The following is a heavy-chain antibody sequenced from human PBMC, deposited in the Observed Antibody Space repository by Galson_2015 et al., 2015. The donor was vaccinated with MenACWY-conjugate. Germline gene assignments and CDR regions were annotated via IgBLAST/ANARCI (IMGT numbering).Heavy chain of an antibody. CDR2: IRGDGSEK. CDR1: EFIFSDYW. CDR3: ARTTDYYDSSGYYGDFDY. D-gene: IGHD3-22*01. J-gene: IGHJ4*02. Sequence: SLRLSCAASEFIFSDYWMNWVRQAPGKGLEWVAIIRGDGSEKFYVDSVKGRFTISRDNAKNSLYLQLNSLRAEDTAVYYCARTTDYYDSSGYYGDFDYWGQGTLVTVSS. V-gene: IGHV3-7*03.